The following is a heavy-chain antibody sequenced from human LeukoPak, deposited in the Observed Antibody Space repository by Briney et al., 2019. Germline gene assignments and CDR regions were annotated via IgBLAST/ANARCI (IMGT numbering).Heavy chain of an antibody. CDR2: INHSGST. J-gene: IGHJ4*02. Sequence: SETLSLTCAVYGGSFSGNYWSWIRQAPGKGLEWIGEINHSGSTNYNPSLKSRVTISVDTSKNQFSLMLSSVTAADTAVYYCARDLGYCSGGSCYFYAFWGQGTLVTVSS. CDR1: GGSFSGNY. CDR3: ARDLGYCSGGSCYFYAF. D-gene: IGHD2-15*01. V-gene: IGHV4-34*01.